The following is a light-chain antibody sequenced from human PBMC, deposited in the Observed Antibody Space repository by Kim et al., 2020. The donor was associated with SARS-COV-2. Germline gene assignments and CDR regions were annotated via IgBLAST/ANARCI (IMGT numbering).Light chain of an antibody. CDR3: SAWDSSLSAVL. V-gene: IGLV1-47*01. CDR2: RNN. Sequence: GQRVTSTCSGSTSSYGVHYVYWYQHLPGTTPKLINYRNNRRPAGVPGRFAGSRSDTSASLAIGGLRSEDEGEYYCSAWDSSLSAVLFGGGTQLTVL. J-gene: IGLJ2*01. CDR1: TSSYGVHY.